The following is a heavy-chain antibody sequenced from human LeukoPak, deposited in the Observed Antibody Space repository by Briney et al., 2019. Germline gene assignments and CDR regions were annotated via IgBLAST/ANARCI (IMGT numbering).Heavy chain of an antibody. CDR3: ARAPYSGYDFLLAFDI. CDR2: IYYSGST. Sequence: TSSETLSLTCTVSGGSISSSSYYWGWIRQPPGKGLEWIGSIYYSGSTYYNPSLKSRVTISVDTSKNQFSLKLSSVTAADTAVYYCARAPYSGYDFLLAFDIWGQGTMVTVSS. J-gene: IGHJ3*02. V-gene: IGHV4-39*01. D-gene: IGHD5-12*01. CDR1: GGSISSSSYY.